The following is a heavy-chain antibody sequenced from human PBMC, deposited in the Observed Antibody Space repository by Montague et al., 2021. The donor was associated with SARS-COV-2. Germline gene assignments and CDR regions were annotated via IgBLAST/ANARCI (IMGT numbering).Heavy chain of an antibody. CDR3: ARSSDGNVA. J-gene: IGHJ5*02. V-gene: IGHV3-66*01. CDR2: IYSAGST. D-gene: IGHD1-1*01. Sequence: SLRLSCAASGFTVSNNYVRWVRQAPGKGLEWVSLIYSAGSTYYADSVKGRFTISRDNSKNTVYLEMNRLTAEDTAVYYCARSSDGNVAWGQGTLVTVSS. CDR1: GFTVSNNY.